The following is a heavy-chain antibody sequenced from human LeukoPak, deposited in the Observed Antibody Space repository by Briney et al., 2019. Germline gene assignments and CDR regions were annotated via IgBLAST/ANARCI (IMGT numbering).Heavy chain of an antibody. CDR3: ARDLGGITYYYDSSGYPTSNPVDY. J-gene: IGHJ4*02. CDR1: GFTVSSNY. D-gene: IGHD3-22*01. CDR2: ISSSSSYI. Sequence: GGSLRLSCAASGFTVSSNYMSWVRQAPGKGLEWVSSISSSSSYIYYADSVKGRFNISRDNAKNSLYLQMNSLRAEDTAVYYCARDLGGITYYYDSSGYPTSNPVDYWGQGTLVTVSS. V-gene: IGHV3-21*01.